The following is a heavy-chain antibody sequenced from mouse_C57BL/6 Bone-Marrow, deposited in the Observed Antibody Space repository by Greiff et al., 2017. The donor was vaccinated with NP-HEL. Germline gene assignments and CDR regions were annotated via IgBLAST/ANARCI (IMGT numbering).Heavy chain of an antibody. Sequence: QVQLQQPGAGLVKPGASVKLSCKASGYTFTSYWMQWVKQRPGQGLEWIGEIDPSDSYTNYNQKFKGKATLTVDTSSSTAYMQLSSLTSEDSAVYYCARLGGTLDYWGQGTTLTVSS. CDR2: IDPSDSYT. D-gene: IGHD2-14*01. V-gene: IGHV1-50*01. CDR1: GYTFTSYW. J-gene: IGHJ2*01. CDR3: ARLGGTLDY.